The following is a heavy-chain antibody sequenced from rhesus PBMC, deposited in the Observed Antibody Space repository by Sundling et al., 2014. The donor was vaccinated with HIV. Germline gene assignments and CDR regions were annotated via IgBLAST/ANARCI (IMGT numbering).Heavy chain of an antibody. V-gene: IGHV3-100*01. CDR1: GFTFNTYV. D-gene: IGHD1-38*01. CDR3: APNLDY. Sequence: DVQLVESGGGLVKPGGSLRLSCVASGFTFNTYVIHWVRQAPGKGLEWVSVISERGFTVHYADSVKGRFTVSRDNAKNSVFLQMDGLRAEDTAIYYCAPNLDYWGQGVLVTVSS. J-gene: IGHJ4*01. CDR2: ISERGFTV.